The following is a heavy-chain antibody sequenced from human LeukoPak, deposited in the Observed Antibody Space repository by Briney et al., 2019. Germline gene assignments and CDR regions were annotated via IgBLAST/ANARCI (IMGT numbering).Heavy chain of an antibody. CDR2: IYYSGNT. Sequence: SETLSLTCTVSGDSISNYYWNWIRQPPGKGLEWIGYIYYSGNTHYNPSLKSRVTISVDTSKNQFSLKLNSVTAADTAVYYCARRTLLTAAVFDYWGQGALVTVSS. J-gene: IGHJ4*02. CDR1: GDSISNYY. CDR3: ARRTLLTAAVFDY. V-gene: IGHV4-59*01. D-gene: IGHD6-13*01.